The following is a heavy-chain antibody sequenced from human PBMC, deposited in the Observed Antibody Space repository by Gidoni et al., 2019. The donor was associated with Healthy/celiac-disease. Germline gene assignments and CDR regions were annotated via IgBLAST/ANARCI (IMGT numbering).Heavy chain of an antibody. D-gene: IGHD4-17*01. V-gene: IGHV3-33*01. J-gene: IGHJ6*02. CDR3: ARGGPDYGDFFYYYYGMDV. CDR2: IWYDGSNK. CDR1: GFTFSSYG. Sequence: QVQLVESGGGVVQPGRSLRLSCAASGFTFSSYGMHWVRQAPGKGLEWVAVIWYDGSNKYYADSVKGRFTISRDNSKNTLYLQMNSLRAEDTAVYYCARGGPDYGDFFYYYYGMDVWGQGTTVTVSS.